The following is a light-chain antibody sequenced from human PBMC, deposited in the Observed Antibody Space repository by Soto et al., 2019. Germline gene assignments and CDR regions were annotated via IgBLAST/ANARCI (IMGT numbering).Light chain of an antibody. CDR1: QGISNY. Sequence: DIQMTQSPSSLSASVGDRVTITCRASQGISNYLAWYQQKPGKVPKLLIYAASTLQSGVPSRFSGSGSGTDFTLTISRLQPEDVATYYCQKYNSALRRTFGQGTKVEIK. V-gene: IGKV1-27*01. CDR2: AAS. J-gene: IGKJ1*01. CDR3: QKYNSALRRT.